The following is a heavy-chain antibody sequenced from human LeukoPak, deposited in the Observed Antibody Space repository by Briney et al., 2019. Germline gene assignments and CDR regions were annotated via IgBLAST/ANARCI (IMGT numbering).Heavy chain of an antibody. CDR3: ARRANAFDI. CDR2: INWNGGST. CDR1: GFSFSSYS. J-gene: IGHJ3*02. Sequence: LSGGSLRLSCAVSGFSFSSYSMNWVRQAPGKGLERVSGINWNGGSTGYADSVKGRFTISRDNAKNSLYLQMNSLRAEDTALYHCARRANAFDIWGQGTMVTVSS. V-gene: IGHV3-20*01.